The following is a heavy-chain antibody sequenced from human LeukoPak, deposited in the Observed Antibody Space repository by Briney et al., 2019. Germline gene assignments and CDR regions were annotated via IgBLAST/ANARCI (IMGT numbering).Heavy chain of an antibody. J-gene: IGHJ4*02. V-gene: IGHV3-23*01. Sequence: PGVSLRLSCAASGFTFGSYVMSWVRQAPGKGPEWVSAISGDGGTYYADSVKGRFTISRENSKNTLYLQMNSLGGEDTALYYCARYCGAASCYSGFDYWGQGTLVTVAS. CDR1: GFTFGSYV. CDR2: ISGDGGT. CDR3: ARYCGAASCYSGFDY. D-gene: IGHD2-15*01.